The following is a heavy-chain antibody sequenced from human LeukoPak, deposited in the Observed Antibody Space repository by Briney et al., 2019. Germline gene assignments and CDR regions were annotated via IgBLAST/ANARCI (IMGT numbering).Heavy chain of an antibody. D-gene: IGHD1-26*01. CDR1: GFTFSSYA. V-gene: IGHV3-23*01. CDR2: ISGSGGST. CDR3: AKVRYSGSRRGGDY. Sequence: GGSLRVSCAASGFTFSSYAMSWVRQAPGKGLEWVSAISGSGGSTYYADSVKGRFTISRDNSKNTLYLQMNSLRAEDTAVYYCAKVRYSGSRRGGDYWGQGTLVTVSS. J-gene: IGHJ4*02.